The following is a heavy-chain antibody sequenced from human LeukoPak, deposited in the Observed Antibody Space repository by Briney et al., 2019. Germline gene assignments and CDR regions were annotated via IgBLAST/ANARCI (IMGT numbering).Heavy chain of an antibody. CDR1: GGSISSYY. D-gene: IGHD2-15*01. Sequence: SETLSLTCTVSGGSISSYYWSWIRQPAGKGLEWIGRIYTSGSTNYNPSLKGRVTMSVDTSKNQFCLKLSSVAAADRAVYYCARDFLSAPGSYWGQGTLVTVSS. J-gene: IGHJ4*02. CDR2: IYTSGST. V-gene: IGHV4-4*07. CDR3: ARDFLSAPGSY.